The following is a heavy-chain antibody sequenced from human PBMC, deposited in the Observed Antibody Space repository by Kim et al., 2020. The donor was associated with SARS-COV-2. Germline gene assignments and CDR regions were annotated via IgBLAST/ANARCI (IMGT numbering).Heavy chain of an antibody. J-gene: IGHJ5*02. CDR3: ARAFGVVGSRSHP. Sequence: SSPTLKSRVTISVATSKNQFSLKLSSVTAADTAVYYCARAFGVVGSRSHPWGQGTLVTVSS. V-gene: IGHV4-34*01. D-gene: IGHD3-3*01.